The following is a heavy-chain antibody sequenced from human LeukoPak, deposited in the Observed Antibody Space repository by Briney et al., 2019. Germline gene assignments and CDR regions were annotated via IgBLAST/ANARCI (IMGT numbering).Heavy chain of an antibody. D-gene: IGHD5-18*01. CDR2: IYHSGST. J-gene: IGHJ4*02. CDR3: ARVSGGYSYGYGDY. Sequence: PSETLSLTCTVSGYSISSGYYWGWIRQPPGKGLEWIGSIYHSGSTYSNPSLKSRVTISVDTSKNQFSLKLSSVTAADTAVYYCARVSGGYSYGYGDYWGQGTLVTVSS. CDR1: GYSISSGYY. V-gene: IGHV4-38-2*02.